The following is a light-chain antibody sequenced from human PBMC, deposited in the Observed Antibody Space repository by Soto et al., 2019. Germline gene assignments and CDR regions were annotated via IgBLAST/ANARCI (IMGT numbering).Light chain of an antibody. V-gene: IGKV2-30*02. J-gene: IGKJ2*01. CDR1: QSLVHSDGKTY. Sequence: DDVMTQSPLSLPVTLGQPASISCRSSQSLVHSDGKTYLNWFQQRPGQSPRRLIYKVSNRDSGVPDRFSGSGSGTDFTLKISRVEAEDVGVYYCMQGTHWPPYTFGQGTKVDIK. CDR2: KVS. CDR3: MQGTHWPPYT.